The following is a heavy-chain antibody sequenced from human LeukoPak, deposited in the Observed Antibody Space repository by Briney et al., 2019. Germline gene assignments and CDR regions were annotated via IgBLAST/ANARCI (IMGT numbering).Heavy chain of an antibody. CDR1: GFTFSSYA. Sequence: GGSLRLSCAASGFTFSSYAMHWVRQAPGKGLEWVAVISYDGSNKYYADSVKGRFTISRDDSKNTLYLQMNSLRAEDTAVYYCAREPGRVPATEPKLDYWGQGTLVTVSS. D-gene: IGHD2-2*01. CDR2: ISYDGSNK. V-gene: IGHV3-30-3*01. CDR3: AREPGRVPATEPKLDY. J-gene: IGHJ4*02.